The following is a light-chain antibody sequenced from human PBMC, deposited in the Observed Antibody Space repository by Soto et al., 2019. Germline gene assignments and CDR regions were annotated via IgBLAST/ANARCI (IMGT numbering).Light chain of an antibody. CDR3: QNYNSSSEA. CDR2: KES. V-gene: IGKV1-5*03. CDR1: QNIRSW. Sequence: DLQMTQSPSTLSSSFGDRVTITCRDSQNIRSWLAWYQQNTGKAPRVLIYKESSLKSGVPSRLSGSGSGTELNLTISRLQPDDFATYYCQNYNSSSEAFGQGTKVDI. J-gene: IGKJ1*01.